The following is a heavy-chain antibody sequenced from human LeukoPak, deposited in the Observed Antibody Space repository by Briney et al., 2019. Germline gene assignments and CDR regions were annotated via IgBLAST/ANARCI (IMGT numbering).Heavy chain of an antibody. J-gene: IGHJ4*02. Sequence: GSLRLSCAASGFTFSSYWMSWVRQAPGKGLEWVADIKQDGSEKYYVDSVKGRFTISRDNAKNSLYLQMNSLRAEDTAVYYCARASDEGVRYSSSWWGEGFDYWGQGTLVTVSS. CDR1: GFTFSSYW. CDR3: ARASDEGVRYSSSWWGEGFDY. V-gene: IGHV3-7*01. CDR2: IKQDGSEK. D-gene: IGHD6-13*01.